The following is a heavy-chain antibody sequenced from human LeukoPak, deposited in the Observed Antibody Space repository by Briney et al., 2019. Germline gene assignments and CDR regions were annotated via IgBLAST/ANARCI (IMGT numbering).Heavy chain of an antibody. CDR3: ARGIDYSRGLGY. CDR2: INPNGGGT. V-gene: IGHV1-2*02. Sequence: ASVKVSCKASGYTFTGYYMHWVRQAPGQGLEWMGWINPNGGGTNYAQKFQGRVTMTRDTSISTAYMELSRLRSDDTAVYYCARGIDYSRGLGYWGQGTLVTVPS. CDR1: GYTFTGYY. D-gene: IGHD4-11*01. J-gene: IGHJ4*02.